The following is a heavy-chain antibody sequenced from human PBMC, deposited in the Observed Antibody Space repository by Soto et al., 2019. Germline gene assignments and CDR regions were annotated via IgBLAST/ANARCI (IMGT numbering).Heavy chain of an antibody. CDR3: AGDGGYCSSTSCSANNWFDP. CDR2: IWYDGSNK. J-gene: IGHJ5*02. D-gene: IGHD2-2*01. CDR1: GFTFSSYG. V-gene: IGHV3-33*01. Sequence: PGGSLRLSCAASGFTFSSYGMHWVRQAPGKGLEWVAVIWYDGSNKYYADSVKGRFTTSRDNSKNTLYLQMNSLRAEDTAVYYCAGDGGYCSSTSCSANNWFDPWGQGTLVTVSS.